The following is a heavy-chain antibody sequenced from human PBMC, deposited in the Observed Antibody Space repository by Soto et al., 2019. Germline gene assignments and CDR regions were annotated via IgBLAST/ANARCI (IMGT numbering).Heavy chain of an antibody. V-gene: IGHV5-51*01. Sequence: PGESLKISCQGSGYRFTSYWIGWVRQMPGKGLEWMGIIYPGDSDTRYSPSFQGQATISADKSISTAYLQWSSLKASDTAMYYCARHLDSGSGPDYYYYGMDVWGQGTTVTVSS. CDR1: GYRFTSYW. CDR2: IYPGDSDT. J-gene: IGHJ6*02. D-gene: IGHD6-19*01. CDR3: ARHLDSGSGPDYYYYGMDV.